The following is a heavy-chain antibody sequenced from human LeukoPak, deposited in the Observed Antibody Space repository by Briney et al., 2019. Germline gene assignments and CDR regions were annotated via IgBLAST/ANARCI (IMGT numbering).Heavy chain of an antibody. Sequence: GGSLRLSCAVSGFTFDDYAMHGVRQAPGKGLEWVSLISGDGGSTYYADSVKGRFTISRDNSKNSLYLQMNSLRTEDTALYYCAKDTKVLSMFSGWYPDSVYIWGQGTLVTVSS. J-gene: IGHJ4*02. CDR2: ISGDGGST. CDR3: AKDTKVLSMFSGWYPDSVYI. CDR1: GFTFDDYA. D-gene: IGHD6-19*01. V-gene: IGHV3-43*02.